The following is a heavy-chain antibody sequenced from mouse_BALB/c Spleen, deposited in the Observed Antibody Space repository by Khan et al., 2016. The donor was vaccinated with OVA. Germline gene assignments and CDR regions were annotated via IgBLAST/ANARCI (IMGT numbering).Heavy chain of an antibody. J-gene: IGHJ3*01. Sequence: IQLVQSGTVLARPGTSVKMSCKASGYTFTSYWMHWVKQRPGQGLEWIGAIYPVNSDTSYNQKFKGKAKLTAVTSTSTAYMDLSSLTYEDSAVCYSKRLGYLFAYWGQGTLVTVSA. D-gene: IGHD2-2*01. V-gene: IGHV1-5*01. CDR3: KRLGYLFAY. CDR2: IYPVNSDT. CDR1: GYTFTSYW.